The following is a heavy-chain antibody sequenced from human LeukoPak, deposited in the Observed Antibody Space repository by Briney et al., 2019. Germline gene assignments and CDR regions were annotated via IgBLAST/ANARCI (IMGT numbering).Heavy chain of an antibody. CDR2: IDPSDSYT. CDR3: ARHSHYDFWSGYLDY. CDR1: GYSFTSYW. D-gene: IGHD3-3*01. J-gene: IGHJ4*02. V-gene: IGHV5-10-1*01. Sequence: GESLKISCKGSGYSFTSYWISWVRQLPGKGLEWMGKIDPSDSYTSYSPSFQGHVTISADKSISAAFLQWSSLKASDTAMYYCARHSHYDFWSGYLDYWGQGTLVTVSS.